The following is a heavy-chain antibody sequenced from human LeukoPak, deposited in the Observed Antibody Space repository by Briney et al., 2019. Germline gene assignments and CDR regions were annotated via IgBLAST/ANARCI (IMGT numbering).Heavy chain of an antibody. CDR3: ASRLEDIVVVPAALSDY. D-gene: IGHD2-2*01. CDR2: IYYSGST. Sequence: PSETLSLTCTVSGGSISSSSFHWGWIRQPPGKGLEWIGSIYYSGSTYYNPSLKSRVTISVDTSKNQFSLKLSSVTAADTAVYYCASRLEDIVVVPAALSDYWGQGTLVTVSS. J-gene: IGHJ4*02. CDR1: GGSISSSSFH. V-gene: IGHV4-39*07.